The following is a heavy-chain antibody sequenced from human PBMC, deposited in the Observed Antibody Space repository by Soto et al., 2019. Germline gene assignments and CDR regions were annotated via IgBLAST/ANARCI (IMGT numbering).Heavy chain of an antibody. J-gene: IGHJ4*02. CDR2: IVVGSGNT. Sequence: QMQLVQSGPEVKKPGTSVKVSCKASGFTFTSSAVQWVRQARGQRLEWIGWIVVGSGNTNYAQKFQERVTITRDMSTSTAHVELSSLGSEDTAVYYCAADSTDGSGADWRQGTLVTVSS. V-gene: IGHV1-58*01. D-gene: IGHD3-10*01. CDR1: GFTFTSSA. CDR3: AADSTDGSGAD.